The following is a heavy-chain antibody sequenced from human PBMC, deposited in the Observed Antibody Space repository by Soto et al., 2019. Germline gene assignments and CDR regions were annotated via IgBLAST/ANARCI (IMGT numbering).Heavy chain of an antibody. CDR3: ASGRSYYYDSHFDY. J-gene: IGHJ4*02. Sequence: SVKVSCKASGYTFTSYAISWVRQAPGQGLEWMGGIIPIFGTANYAQKFQGRVTITADESTSTAYMELSSLRSEDTAVYYCASGRSYYYDSHFDYWGQGTLVTVSS. CDR1: GYTFTSYA. CDR2: IIPIFGTA. D-gene: IGHD3-22*01. V-gene: IGHV1-69*13.